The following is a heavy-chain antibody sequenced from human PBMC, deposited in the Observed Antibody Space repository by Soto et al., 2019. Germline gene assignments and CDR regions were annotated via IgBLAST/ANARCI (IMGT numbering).Heavy chain of an antibody. CDR3: ATSYGNAWYTY. D-gene: IGHD6-13*01. V-gene: IGHV4-39*06. CDR1: GGSISSSSSY. CDR2: MHYTGYS. J-gene: IGHJ4*02. Sequence: SETLSLTCTVSGGSISSSSSYWGWIRQPPGKGLEWVASMHYTGYSYYNPSLGSRLTISIDRSKNQFTLQLTSVTVADTAVYYCATSYGNAWYTYWGQGTQVTVSS.